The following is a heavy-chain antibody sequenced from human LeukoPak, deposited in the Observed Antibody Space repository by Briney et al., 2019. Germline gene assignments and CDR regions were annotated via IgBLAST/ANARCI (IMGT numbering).Heavy chain of an antibody. Sequence: PGGSLRLSCAASGFTFSSYWMSWMRQAPGKGLEWVANIKYDGNEEYYVDSVKDRFTISRDNAKNSLYLQLNSLRVEDTAVYYCKSGGAAPGSFDYRGQGTLVTVSP. CDR1: GFTFSSYW. CDR2: IKYDGNEE. D-gene: IGHD1-1*01. CDR3: KSGGAAPGSFDY. J-gene: IGHJ4*02. V-gene: IGHV3-7*01.